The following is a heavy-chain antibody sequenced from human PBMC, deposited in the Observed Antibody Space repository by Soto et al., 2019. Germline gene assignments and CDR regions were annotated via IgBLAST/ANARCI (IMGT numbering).Heavy chain of an antibody. Sequence: GSAVKLCSKASVYTFTSYVISWVRQAPGQGPEWMGWISPYNDNKNYAQKLQGRVTMTKDPFTSTAYMELRSLRSDDTAVYYCARDDYYYDSSGFSFDAFYIWG. CDR2: ISPYNDNK. CDR3: ARDDYYYDSSGFSFDAFYI. J-gene: IGHJ3*02. V-gene: IGHV1-18*01. CDR1: VYTFTSYV. D-gene: IGHD3-22*01.